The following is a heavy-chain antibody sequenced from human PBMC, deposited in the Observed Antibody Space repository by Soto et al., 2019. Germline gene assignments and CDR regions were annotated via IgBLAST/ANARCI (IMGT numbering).Heavy chain of an antibody. CDR1: GFAFSSYW. Sequence: GGSLRLSCAASGFAFSSYWMSWVRQAPGKGLEWVANIKQDGSEKYYVDSVKGRFTTSRDNAKNSLYLQMNSLRAEDTAVYYCARGPSYSSSWYYFDYWGQGTLVTVSS. D-gene: IGHD6-13*01. J-gene: IGHJ4*02. CDR3: ARGPSYSSSWYYFDY. CDR2: IKQDGSEK. V-gene: IGHV3-7*03.